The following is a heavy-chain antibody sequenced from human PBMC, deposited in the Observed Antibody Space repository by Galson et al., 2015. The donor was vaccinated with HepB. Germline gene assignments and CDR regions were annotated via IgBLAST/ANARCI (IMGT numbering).Heavy chain of an antibody. CDR2: ISSSSSYI. D-gene: IGHD2-2*01. V-gene: IGHV3-21*01. CDR3: ASVYCSSTCCYQGVVWFDP. CDR1: GFTFSSYS. J-gene: IGHJ5*02. Sequence: SLRLSCAASGFTFSSYSMNWVRQAPGKGLEWVSSISSSSSYIYYADSVKGRFTISRDNAKNSLYLQMNSLRAEDTAVYYCASVYCSSTCCYQGVVWFDPWGQGTLVTVSS.